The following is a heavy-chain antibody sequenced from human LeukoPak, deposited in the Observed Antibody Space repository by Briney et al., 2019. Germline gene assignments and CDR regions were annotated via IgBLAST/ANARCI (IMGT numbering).Heavy chain of an antibody. J-gene: IGHJ4*02. D-gene: IGHD1-26*01. V-gene: IGHV3-43*02. Sequence: PGGSLRLSCAASGFTFADYARRWVRQAPGRGLEWVSLISGDSGGTYYADSVKGRFTISRDNSENSLFLQMNSLRNDDTAFYYCAKDSGTRWDYYFHNWGGGTLDTVSS. CDR2: ISGDSGGT. CDR1: GFTFADYA. CDR3: AKDSGTRWDYYFHN.